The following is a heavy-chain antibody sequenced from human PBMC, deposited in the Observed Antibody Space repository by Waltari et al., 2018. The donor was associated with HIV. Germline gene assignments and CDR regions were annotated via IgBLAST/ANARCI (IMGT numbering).Heavy chain of an antibody. CDR3: ATGADTAY. Sequence: QVQLVQSGAEVRKPGASVKVSCKVSGYNITELSMHWVRQAPGEGLEWVGGFDPEDGERTYAQTCQGRVTMVEDTSTDTAYMELGSLRSDDTAVYDCATGADTAYWGQGTLVTVSS. V-gene: IGHV1-24*01. CDR1: GYNITELS. J-gene: IGHJ4*02. D-gene: IGHD5-18*01. CDR2: FDPEDGER.